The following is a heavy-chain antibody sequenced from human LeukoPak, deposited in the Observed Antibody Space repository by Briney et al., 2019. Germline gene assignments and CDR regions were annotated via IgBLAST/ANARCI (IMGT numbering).Heavy chain of an antibody. CDR3: AKDRSSWYRNNLDP. V-gene: IGHV3-30*02. Sequence: PGGSLRLSCAASGFTFSSYGMHWVRQAPGKGLEWVAFIRYDGSNKYYADSVKGRFTISRDNSKSTLYLQMNSLRAEDTAVYYCAKDRSSWYRNNLDPWGQGTLVTVSS. J-gene: IGHJ5*02. D-gene: IGHD6-13*01. CDR1: GFTFSSYG. CDR2: IRYDGSNK.